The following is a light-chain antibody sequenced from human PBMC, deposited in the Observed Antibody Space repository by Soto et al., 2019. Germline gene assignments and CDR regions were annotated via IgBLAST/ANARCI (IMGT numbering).Light chain of an antibody. J-gene: IGKJ2*01. CDR3: RQYGNSHSYT. CDR2: GAS. Sequence: EIVLTQSPCTLSLSPGERATLSCRASQSLSSYLAWYQQKPGQAPRLLIYGASSRATGIPDRFSGSGSGTDFTLPTSRLQPDDFSVYYCRQYGNSHSYTFGQGTKLEIK. V-gene: IGKV3-20*01. CDR1: QSLSSY.